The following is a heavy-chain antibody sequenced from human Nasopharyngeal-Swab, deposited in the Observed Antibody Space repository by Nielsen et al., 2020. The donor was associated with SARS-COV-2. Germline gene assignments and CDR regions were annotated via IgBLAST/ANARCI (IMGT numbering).Heavy chain of an antibody. CDR2: ISGSGGNT. CDR1: GFTFSSYT. J-gene: IGHJ4*02. Sequence: GESLKISCAVSGFTFSSYTMSWVRQAPGKGLEWVSAISGSGGNTHSADSVKGRFTISRDNSKNTLYLQMYSLRAEDTAVYYCAKYGSGGYSFDYWGQGTLVTVSS. V-gene: IGHV3-23*01. D-gene: IGHD3-10*01. CDR3: AKYGSGGYSFDY.